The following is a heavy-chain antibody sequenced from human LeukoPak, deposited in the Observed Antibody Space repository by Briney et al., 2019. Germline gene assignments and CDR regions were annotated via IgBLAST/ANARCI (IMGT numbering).Heavy chain of an antibody. D-gene: IGHD3-3*01. V-gene: IGHV3-7*01. CDR1: GLTFNTYG. CDR2: IKQDGSEK. CDR3: ARENHDFWSGYYGAFDI. Sequence: GSLRLSCAASGLTFNTYGFSWVRQAPGKGLEWVANIKQDGSEKYYVDSVKGRFTISRDNAKNSLYLQMNSLRAEDTAVYYCARENHDFWSGYYGAFDIWGQGTMVTVSS. J-gene: IGHJ3*02.